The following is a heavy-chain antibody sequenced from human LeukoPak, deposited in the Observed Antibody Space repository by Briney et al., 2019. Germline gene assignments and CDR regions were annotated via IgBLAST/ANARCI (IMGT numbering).Heavy chain of an antibody. CDR3: ARHSSYENWFDP. CDR1: GGSISSYY. CDR2: MYYSGST. V-gene: IGHV4-59*08. D-gene: IGHD3-3*01. J-gene: IGHJ5*02. Sequence: SETLSLTCSVSGGSISSYYWSWIRQPPGKGLEWIGYMYYSGSTHYNPSLESRVTISVDTSKNQFSLKLSSVTAADTAVYYCARHSSYENWFDPWGQGTLVTVSS.